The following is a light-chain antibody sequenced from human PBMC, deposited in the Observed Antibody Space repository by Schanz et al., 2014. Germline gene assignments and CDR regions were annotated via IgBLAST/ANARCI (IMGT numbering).Light chain of an antibody. Sequence: QSALTQPRSVSGSPGQSVTISCTGTSSDVGGYNYVSWYQQHPGKAPKLMIYDVSKRPSGVPDRFSGSKSGNTASLTISGLQAEDEADYYCCSYAGSSTFAVFGGGTKLTVL. J-gene: IGLJ3*02. CDR2: DVS. CDR3: CSYAGSSTFAV. V-gene: IGLV2-11*01. CDR1: SSDVGGYNY.